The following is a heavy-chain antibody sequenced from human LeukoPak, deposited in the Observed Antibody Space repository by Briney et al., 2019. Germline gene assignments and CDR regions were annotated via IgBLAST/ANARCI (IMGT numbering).Heavy chain of an antibody. Sequence: QPGGSLRLSCAASGFTFSSYEMNWVRQAPGKGLEWVSYIGSSGRTIYYADSVTGRFTISRDNAKNSLYLQMSSLRAEDTAVYYCARDPLGSYHTGYFDCWGQGTLVTVSS. CDR1: GFTFSSYE. V-gene: IGHV3-48*03. D-gene: IGHD3-10*01. CDR2: IGSSGRTI. J-gene: IGHJ4*02. CDR3: ARDPLGSYHTGYFDC.